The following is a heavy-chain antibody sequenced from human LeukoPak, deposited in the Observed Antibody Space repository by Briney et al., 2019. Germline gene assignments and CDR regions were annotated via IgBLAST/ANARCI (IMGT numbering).Heavy chain of an antibody. CDR1: GGSFSGYY. Sequence: SETLSLTCAVYGGSFSGYYWSLIRQPPGKGLEWIGEINHSGSTNYNPSLKSRVTISVDTSKNQFSLKLSSVTAADTAVYYCAGYSYSSSWYQTKWFDPWGQGTLVTVSS. CDR2: INHSGST. D-gene: IGHD6-13*01. V-gene: IGHV4-34*01. CDR3: AGYSYSSSWYQTKWFDP. J-gene: IGHJ5*02.